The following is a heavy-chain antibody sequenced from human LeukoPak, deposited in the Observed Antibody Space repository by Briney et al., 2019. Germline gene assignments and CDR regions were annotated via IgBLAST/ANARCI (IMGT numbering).Heavy chain of an antibody. D-gene: IGHD3-3*01. V-gene: IGHV1-69*05. Sequence: ASVKVSCKASGGTFSSYTISWVRQAPGQGLEWMGGIIPIFGTANYAQKFQGRVTITTDESTSTAYMELSSLRSEDTAVYYCARTYDFLTFDYWGQGTLVTVSS. J-gene: IGHJ4*02. CDR3: ARTYDFLTFDY. CDR1: GGTFSSYT. CDR2: IIPIFGTA.